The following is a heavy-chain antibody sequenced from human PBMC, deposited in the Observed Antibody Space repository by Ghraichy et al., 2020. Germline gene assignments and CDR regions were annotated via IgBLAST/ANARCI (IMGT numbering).Heavy chain of an antibody. J-gene: IGHJ2*01. CDR3: AKTALAWELRGGYWYFDL. D-gene: IGHD1-26*01. V-gene: IGHV3-23*01. CDR1: GFTFSSYA. CDR2: ISGSGGST. Sequence: GGSLRLSCAASGFTFSSYAMSWVRQAPGKGLEWVSAISGSGGSTYYADSVKGRFTISRDNSKNTLYLQMNSLRAEDTAVYYCAKTALAWELRGGYWYFDLWGRGTLVTVSS.